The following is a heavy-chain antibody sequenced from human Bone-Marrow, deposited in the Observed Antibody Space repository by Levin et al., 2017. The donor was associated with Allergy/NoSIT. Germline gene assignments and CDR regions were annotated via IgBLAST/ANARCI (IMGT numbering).Heavy chain of an antibody. V-gene: IGHV4-31*03. D-gene: IGHD6-13*01. J-gene: IGHJ4*02. CDR2: IYYSGTT. CDR1: GGSISSGGFY. Sequence: SETLSLTCTVSGGSISSGGFYWNWIRQNPGKGLEWIGYIYYSGTTSYNPSLKSRVTISLDTSKNQFSLKLSSVTAADTAMYYCAREGGVGRGSSSWYSFDYWGQGRLVTVSS. CDR3: AREGGVGRGSSSWYSFDY.